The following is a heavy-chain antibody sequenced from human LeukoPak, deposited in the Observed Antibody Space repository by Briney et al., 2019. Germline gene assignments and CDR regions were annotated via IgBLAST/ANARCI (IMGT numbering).Heavy chain of an antibody. CDR3: ARDYGGNEFDY. J-gene: IGHJ4*02. D-gene: IGHD4-23*01. Sequence: GGSLRLSCAASGFTFSSYEMNWVRQAPGKGLEWVSYISSSGSTIYYADSVKGRFTISRDNAKNSLYLQMSSLRAEDTAVYYCARDYGGNEFDYWGQGTLVTVSS. CDR1: GFTFSSYE. CDR2: ISSSGSTI. V-gene: IGHV3-48*03.